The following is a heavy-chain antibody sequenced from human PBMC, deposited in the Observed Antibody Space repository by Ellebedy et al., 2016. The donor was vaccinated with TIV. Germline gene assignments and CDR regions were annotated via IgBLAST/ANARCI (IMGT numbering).Heavy chain of an antibody. Sequence: GGSLRLSCAASGFTFSSYAMHWVRQAPGQGLEWMGIINPSGGSPSYAQKFQGRVTMTRETSTSTVYMELSSLRSEDTAVYYCARDLGVVQRSLYYYYGLDVWGQGTTVSVAS. D-gene: IGHD2-15*01. J-gene: IGHJ6*02. CDR2: INPSGGSP. CDR3: ARDLGVVQRSLYYYYGLDV. V-gene: IGHV1-46*01. CDR1: GFTFSSYA.